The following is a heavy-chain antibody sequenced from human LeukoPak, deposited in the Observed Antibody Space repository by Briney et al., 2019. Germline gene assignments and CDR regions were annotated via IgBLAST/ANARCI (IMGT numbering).Heavy chain of an antibody. Sequence: GSSLRPSCAASGFTFTDYYMSWLRQAPGQGLEWVSYISSSGSTIYYADSVKGRFTISRDNSKNSVYLQMNSLRSEDTAVYYCARGNWDTAMVTEFDYWGQGTLVTVGS. V-gene: IGHV3-11*01. CDR3: ARGNWDTAMVTEFDY. D-gene: IGHD5-18*01. CDR1: GFTFTDYY. CDR2: ISSSGSTI. J-gene: IGHJ4*02.